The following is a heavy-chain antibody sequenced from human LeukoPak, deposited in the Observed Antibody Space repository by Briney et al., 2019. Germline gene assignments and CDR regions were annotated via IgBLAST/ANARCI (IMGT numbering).Heavy chain of an antibody. CDR3: ARDGLLRFLEWLPASYGMDV. D-gene: IGHD3-3*01. J-gene: IGHJ6*02. Sequence: ASVKVSCKASGYTFTSYGISWVRQAPGQGPEWMGWISAYNGNTNYAQKLQGRVTMTTDTSTSTAYMELRSLRSDDTAVYYCARDGLLRFLEWLPASYGMDVWGQGTTVTVSS. V-gene: IGHV1-18*01. CDR2: ISAYNGNT. CDR1: GYTFTSYG.